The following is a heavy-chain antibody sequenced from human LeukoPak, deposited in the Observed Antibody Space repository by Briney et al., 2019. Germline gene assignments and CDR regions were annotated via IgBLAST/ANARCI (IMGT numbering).Heavy chain of an antibody. D-gene: IGHD5-12*01. Sequence: SETLSLTXTVSSGSISSSTYYWSWIRQPPGKGLEWIGDISYNGRTNYTPSLKSRVTISVDTSKNQFSLKLRFVTASDTAVYYCARQDIVATIDYWGQGTLITVSS. J-gene: IGHJ4*02. CDR2: ISYNGRT. CDR3: ARQDIVATIDY. V-gene: IGHV4-39*01. CDR1: SGSISSSTYY.